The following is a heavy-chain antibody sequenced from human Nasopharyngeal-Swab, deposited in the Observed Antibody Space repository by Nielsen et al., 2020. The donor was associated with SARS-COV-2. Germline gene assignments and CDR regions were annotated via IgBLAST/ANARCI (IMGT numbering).Heavy chain of an antibody. CDR1: GGTFSNYA. J-gene: IGHJ6*03. D-gene: IGHD5-18*01. Sequence: SVKVSCKASGGTFSNYAISWVRQAPGQGLEWMGRTIPILDLANYAQKFLGRVTITADKSTNTAYMELSSLRSEDTAVYYCARDTPEDTTLVTAYYYYMDVWGKGTTVTVSS. V-gene: IGHV1-69*04. CDR2: TIPILDLA. CDR3: ARDTPEDTTLVTAYYYYMDV.